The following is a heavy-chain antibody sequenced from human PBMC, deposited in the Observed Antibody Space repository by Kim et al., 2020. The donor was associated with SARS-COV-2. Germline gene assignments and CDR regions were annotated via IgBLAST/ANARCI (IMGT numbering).Heavy chain of an antibody. J-gene: IGHJ6*03. Sequence: GGSLRLSCTASGFTFGDYAMSWVRQAPGKGLEWVGFIRSKAYGGTTEYAASVKGRFTISRDDSKSIAYLQMNSLKTEDTAVYYCTRDPITMVRGVIYYMDVWGKGTTVTVSS. D-gene: IGHD3-10*01. CDR1: GFTFGDYA. CDR3: TRDPITMVRGVIYYMDV. V-gene: IGHV3-49*04. CDR2: IRSKAYGGTT.